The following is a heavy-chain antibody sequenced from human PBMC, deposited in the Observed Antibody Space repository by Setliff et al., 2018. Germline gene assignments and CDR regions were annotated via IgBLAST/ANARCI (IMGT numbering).Heavy chain of an antibody. Sequence: SLTCTVSGGSISSYYWSWIRQPPGKGLEWIGYIYYSGSTNYNPSLKSRVTISVDTSKNQFSLKLSSVTAADTAVYYCARESGGYYYDSSGYNSVHDAFDIWGQGTMVTVSS. CDR3: ARESGGYYYDSSGYNSVHDAFDI. J-gene: IGHJ3*02. CDR2: IYYSGST. V-gene: IGHV4-59*01. D-gene: IGHD3-22*01. CDR1: GGSISSYY.